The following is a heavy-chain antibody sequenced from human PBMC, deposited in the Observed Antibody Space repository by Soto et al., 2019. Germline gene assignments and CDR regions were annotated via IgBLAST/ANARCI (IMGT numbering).Heavy chain of an antibody. CDR2: ISWKSGSI. J-gene: IGHJ4*02. CDR1: GFTFDDYA. V-gene: IGHV3-9*01. D-gene: IGHD3-16*02. CDR3: AKALGELSPESYDY. Sequence: GGSLRLSCAASGFTFDDYAMHWVRQTPGKGLEWVSGISWKSGSIGYADSVKGRFTISRDNAKNSLYLQIKRLRPEDTDMYYCAKALGELSPESYDYWGQGTLVTVSS.